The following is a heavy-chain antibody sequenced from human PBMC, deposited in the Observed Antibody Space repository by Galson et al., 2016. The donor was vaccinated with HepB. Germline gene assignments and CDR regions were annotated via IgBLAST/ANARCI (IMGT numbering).Heavy chain of an antibody. V-gene: IGHV3-64D*09. CDR1: GFSFTTYY. CDR2: ISNNGGAK. Sequence: SLRLSCAASGFSFTTYYIDWVRQAPGKRLEYVSGISNNGGAKYHADSVKGRFTISRDNSKNTVDLHMSSLRPEDTAVYYCERAWSGSSPDYWGQGTQVTVSS. CDR3: ERAWSGSSPDY. J-gene: IGHJ4*02. D-gene: IGHD1-26*01.